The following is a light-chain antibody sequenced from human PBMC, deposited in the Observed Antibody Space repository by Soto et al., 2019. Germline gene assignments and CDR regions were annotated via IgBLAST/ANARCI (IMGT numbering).Light chain of an antibody. J-gene: IGKJ2*01. CDR3: HQYDNAPQT. CDR1: QSVSSY. Sequence: SVLTQSPATLSLSPGERATLSCRASQSVSSYLAWYQQKPGQAPRLLIYGASKRATGIPDGFSGSGSGTDFSLTISRLEPEDFAVYYCHQYDNAPQTYGQRTKVDIK. CDR2: GAS. V-gene: IGKV3-20*01.